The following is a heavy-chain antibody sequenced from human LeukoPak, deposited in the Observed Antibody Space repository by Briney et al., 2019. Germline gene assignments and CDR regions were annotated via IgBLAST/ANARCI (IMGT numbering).Heavy chain of an antibody. D-gene: IGHD3-22*01. J-gene: IGHJ4*02. CDR1: GGSFSGYY. CDR2: INHSGST. V-gene: IGHV4-34*01. Sequence: SETLSLTCAVYGGSFSGYYWSWIRQPPGKGLEWIGEINHSGSTNYNPSLKSRVTISVDTSKNQFSLELSSVTAADPAVYYCARVPYYYDSSGSDKPFYFDYWGQGTLVTVSS. CDR3: ARVPYYYDSSGSDKPFYFDY.